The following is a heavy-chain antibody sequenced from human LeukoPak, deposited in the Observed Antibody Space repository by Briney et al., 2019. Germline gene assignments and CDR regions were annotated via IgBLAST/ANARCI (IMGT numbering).Heavy chain of an antibody. J-gene: IGHJ4*02. V-gene: IGHV4-31*03. Sequence: SETLSLTCTVSGGSISSGGYYWSWIRQHPGKGLEWIGSIYYSGSTNYNPSLQGRVTISLDTSRNQFSLKLSSVTAADTAVYYCASGDNDPLFDYWGQGTLITVSS. CDR2: IYYSGST. CDR3: ASGDNDPLFDY. D-gene: IGHD1-1*01. CDR1: GGSISSGGYY.